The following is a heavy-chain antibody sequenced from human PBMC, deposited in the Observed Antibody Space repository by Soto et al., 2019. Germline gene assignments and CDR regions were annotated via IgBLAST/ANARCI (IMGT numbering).Heavy chain of an antibody. J-gene: IGHJ6*02. CDR1: GFTFSSYA. CDR2: ISYDGSNK. CDR3: AGSYYDFWSGYENLYGMDV. Sequence: QVQLVESGGGVVQPGRSLRLSCAASGFTFSSYAMHWVRQAPGKGLEWVAVISYDGSNKYYADSVKGRFTISRDNSKXXLXMQMNSLRAEDTAVYYCAGSYYDFWSGYENLYGMDVWGQGTTVTVSS. V-gene: IGHV3-30-3*01. D-gene: IGHD3-3*01.